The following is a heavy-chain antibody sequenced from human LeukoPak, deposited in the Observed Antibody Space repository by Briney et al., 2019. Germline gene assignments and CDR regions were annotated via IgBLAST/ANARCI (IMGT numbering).Heavy chain of an antibody. V-gene: IGHV3-74*01. CDR2: ISGDGGVT. D-gene: IGHD6-6*01. CDR3: ARYSSSSGGASYYLDY. Sequence: GGSLRLSCTASGFTLRNYWMHWVRQVPGKRLVWVSRISGDGGVTNYADSVQGRFTISRDSAKNILYLQINSLRSEDTAVYYCARYSSSSGGASYYLDYWGHGTLVTVSS. J-gene: IGHJ4*01. CDR1: GFTLRNYW.